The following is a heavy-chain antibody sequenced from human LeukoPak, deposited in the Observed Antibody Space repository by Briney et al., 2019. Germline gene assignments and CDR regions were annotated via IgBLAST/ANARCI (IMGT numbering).Heavy chain of an antibody. V-gene: IGHV3-33*06. J-gene: IGHJ3*02. CDR3: AKNPPADYYDSSGYYPGDI. D-gene: IGHD3-22*01. CDR2: IWYDGSNK. Sequence: GGSLRLSCAASGFTFSNAWMSWVRQAPGKGLEWVAVIWYDGSNKYYADSVKGRFTISRDNSKNTLYLQMNSLRAEDTAVYYCAKNPPADYYDSSGYYPGDIWGQGTMVTVSS. CDR1: GFTFSNAW.